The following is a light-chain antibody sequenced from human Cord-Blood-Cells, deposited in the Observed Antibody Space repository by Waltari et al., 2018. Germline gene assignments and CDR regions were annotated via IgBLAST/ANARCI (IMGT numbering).Light chain of an antibody. J-gene: IGKJ1*01. V-gene: IGKV1-5*03. CDR2: KAS. CDR3: QQYNSYSPT. CDR1: QSISSW. Sequence: DIQMTQSPSTLSASVGDRVTITCRASQSISSWLAWYQQKTGKAPKLLIYKASSLESGVPSRFSGSGSGTEFTLTISSRQPDDFATYYCQQYNSYSPTFGQGTKVEIK.